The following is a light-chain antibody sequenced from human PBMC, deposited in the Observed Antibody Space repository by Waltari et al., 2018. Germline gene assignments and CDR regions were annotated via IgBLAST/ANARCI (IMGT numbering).Light chain of an antibody. CDR1: QSVLYSSNNKNY. V-gene: IGKV4-1*01. CDR2: WAS. Sequence: DIVMTQSPDSLAVSLGERATINCQSSQSVLYSSNNKNYLAWYQQKPGQPPKLLIYWASTRESGVPDRFTGSGSGTDFTLTINSLQAEDVAVYYCQHYYSTPITFGQGTRLEIK. J-gene: IGKJ5*01. CDR3: QHYYSTPIT.